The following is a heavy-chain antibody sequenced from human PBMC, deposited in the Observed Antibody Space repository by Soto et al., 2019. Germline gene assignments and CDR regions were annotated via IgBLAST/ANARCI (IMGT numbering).Heavy chain of an antibody. CDR2: IYSGGFT. J-gene: IGHJ4*02. CDR3: SKRGTTVTTSLWY. Sequence: EVQLVESGGGLVQPGGSLRLSCAASGFTVSNNYMCWVRQAPGKGLEWVSLIYSGGFTHYADSVRGRFTISRDNCRNTLYLQMSSLGEDDTVVYYCSKRGTTVTTSLWYWGQGTLVTVSS. D-gene: IGHD4-17*01. CDR1: GFTVSNNY. V-gene: IGHV3-66*01.